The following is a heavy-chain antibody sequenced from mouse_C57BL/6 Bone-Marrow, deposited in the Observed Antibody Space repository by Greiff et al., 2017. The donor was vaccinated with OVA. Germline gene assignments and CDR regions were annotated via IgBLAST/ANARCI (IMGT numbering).Heavy chain of an antibody. CDR3: ARARAYWFAY. J-gene: IGHJ3*01. V-gene: IGHV5-4*01. Sequence: EVQLVESGGGLVKPGGSLKLSCAASGFTFSSYAMSWVRQTPEKRLEWVATISDGGSYTYYPDNVKGRFTISRDNAKNNLYLQMSHLKSEDTAMYYWARARAYWFAYWGQGTLVTVSA. CDR1: GFTFSSYA. D-gene: IGHD3-3*01. CDR2: ISDGGSYT.